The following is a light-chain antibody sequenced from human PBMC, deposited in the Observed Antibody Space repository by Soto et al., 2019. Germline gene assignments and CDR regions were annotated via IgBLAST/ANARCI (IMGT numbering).Light chain of an antibody. CDR3: CSYALL. J-gene: IGLJ1*01. CDR1: NSDVGTHNL. Sequence: QSVLTQPASVSGSPGQSITISCTGTNSDVGTHNLVSWYQQHPGKAPKLIIYEGTKRPSGVSNRFSGFKSGNTASLTISGLQAEDEADYYCCSYALLFGTGTKVTVL. V-gene: IGLV2-23*01. CDR2: EGT.